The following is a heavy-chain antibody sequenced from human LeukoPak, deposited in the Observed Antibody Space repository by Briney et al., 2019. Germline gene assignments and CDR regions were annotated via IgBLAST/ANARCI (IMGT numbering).Heavy chain of an antibody. CDR2: INPNSGGT. D-gene: IGHD3-10*02. J-gene: IGHJ6*04. V-gene: IGHV1-2*02. Sequence: ASVRVSCKASGYTFSGYYMHWVRQAPGQGGEGRGWINPNSGGTNYAQKFQGRVTMTRDTSISTAYMELSRLRSDDTAVYYCARDLVRGGDVWGKGTTVTVSS. CDR1: GYTFSGYY. CDR3: ARDLVRGGDV.